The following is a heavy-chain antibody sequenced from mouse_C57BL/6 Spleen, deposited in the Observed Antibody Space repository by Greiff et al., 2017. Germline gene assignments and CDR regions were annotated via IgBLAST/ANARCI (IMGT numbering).Heavy chain of an antibody. J-gene: IGHJ2*01. CDR1: GYTFTDYE. Sequence: QVQLQQCGAELVRPGASVTLSCKASGYTFTDYEMHWVKQTPVHGLEWIGAIDPETGGTAYNQKFKGKAILTADKSSSTAYMELRSLTSEDSAVYYCTRSGSSGPADYFDYWGQGTTLTVSS. V-gene: IGHV1-15*01. CDR2: IDPETGGT. D-gene: IGHD3-2*02. CDR3: TRSGSSGPADYFDY.